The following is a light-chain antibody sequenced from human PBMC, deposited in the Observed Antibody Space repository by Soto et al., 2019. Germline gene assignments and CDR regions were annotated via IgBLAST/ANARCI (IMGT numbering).Light chain of an antibody. CDR2: GAS. V-gene: IGKV1-39*01. CDR1: QGISSN. CDR3: QQSYSTPSIT. J-gene: IGKJ5*01. Sequence: QLTQSPSSLSASVGDRVTITCRASQGISSNLAWYQQKPGRAPKLLIFGASTLQSGVPSRFSGSGSGTDFTLTISSLQPEDFATYYCQQSYSTPSITFGQGTRLEIK.